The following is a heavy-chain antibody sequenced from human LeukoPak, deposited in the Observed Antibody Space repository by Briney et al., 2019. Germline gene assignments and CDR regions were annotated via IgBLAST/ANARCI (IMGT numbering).Heavy chain of an antibody. D-gene: IGHD3-22*01. V-gene: IGHV3-23*01. J-gene: IGHJ4*02. CDR2: LIENGVTT. Sequence: GGSLRLSCAASGFTFSSHAMSWVRQAPGKGLEWVSGLIENGVTTYYADSVKGRFTISRDNYRNTMYLQMNSLRAGDTAVYYCAKSSYYDSSGFYREYYFDYWGQGTLVPVSS. CDR3: AKSSYYDSSGFYREYYFDY. CDR1: GFTFSSHA.